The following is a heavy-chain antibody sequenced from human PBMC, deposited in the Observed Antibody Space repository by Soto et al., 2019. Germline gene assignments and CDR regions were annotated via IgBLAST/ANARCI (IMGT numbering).Heavy chain of an antibody. Sequence: WESLDLSFSVECGSRCSHYRKWIRQPPGKGLEWIGFIYNSGSTHYNPSLRSRVTISVDTSKNQFSLKLRSVTAADTAVYYCASMGYHYGSGSYPLDYWGQLTLVTVSS. J-gene: IGHJ4*02. CDR2: IYNSGST. V-gene: IGHV4-59*08. D-gene: IGHD3-10*01. CDR3: ASMGYHYGSGSYPLDY. CDR1: CGSRCSHY.